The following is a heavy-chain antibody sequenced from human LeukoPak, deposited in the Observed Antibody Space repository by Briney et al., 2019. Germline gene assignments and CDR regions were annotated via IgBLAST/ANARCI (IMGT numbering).Heavy chain of an antibody. CDR1: GFTFRNYY. Sequence: GRSLRLSCAASGFTFRNYYMHWVRQAPGKGLEWVAVISLDGNNEYYADSVKGRFTISRDNAKNSLYLQMNSLRAEDTAVYYCARVLHIPFDYWGQGTLVTVSS. D-gene: IGHD2-21*01. CDR2: ISLDGNNE. V-gene: IGHV3-30-3*01. J-gene: IGHJ4*02. CDR3: ARVLHIPFDY.